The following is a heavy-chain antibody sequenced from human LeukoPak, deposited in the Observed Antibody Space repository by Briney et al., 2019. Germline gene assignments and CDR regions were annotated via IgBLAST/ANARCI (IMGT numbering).Heavy chain of an antibody. J-gene: IGHJ4*02. CDR2: ISYDGSNK. CDR1: GFTFISYG. CDR3: AKDCSSRRGYFDC. V-gene: IGHV3-30*18. D-gene: IGHD2-2*01. Sequence: GGSLIHSCAASGFTFISYGMHWVLQTPGKWLEWEAVISYDGSNKYYADSVKGRFTISRDNSKNTLYLQMNSLRAEDKAVYYCAKDCSSRRGYFDCWGQGTLVTVSS.